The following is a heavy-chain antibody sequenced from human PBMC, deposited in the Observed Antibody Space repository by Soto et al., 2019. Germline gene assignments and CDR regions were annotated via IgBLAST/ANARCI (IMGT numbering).Heavy chain of an antibody. V-gene: IGHV2-5*02. CDR2: IYWDDDK. CDR1: GFSFSTSGVG. D-gene: IGHD6-19*01. J-gene: IGHJ4*02. CDR3: AHSAYIAVAGYFDY. Sequence: QITLKESGPTLVKPTQTLTLTCTFSGFSFSTSGVGVGWFRQPPGKALECLSLIYWDDDKRYSPSLKSRLTITKDTSKNQVVLTMTNMDHEDTATYYCAHSAYIAVAGYFDYWGQGTLVTVSS.